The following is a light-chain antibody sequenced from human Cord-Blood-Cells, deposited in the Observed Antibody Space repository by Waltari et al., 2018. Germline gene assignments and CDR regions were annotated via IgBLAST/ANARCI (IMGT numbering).Light chain of an antibody. CDR3: SSYTSSSTLNWV. V-gene: IGLV2-14*01. CDR2: DVS. Sequence: QSALTQPASVSGSPGQSITISCTGTSSDVGGYNYVSWYQQHPGKATKLMIYDVSNRPSGVSIRFSGSKSGNTASLTISGLQAEDEADYYCSSYTSSSTLNWVFGGGTKLTVL. J-gene: IGLJ3*02. CDR1: SSDVGGYNY.